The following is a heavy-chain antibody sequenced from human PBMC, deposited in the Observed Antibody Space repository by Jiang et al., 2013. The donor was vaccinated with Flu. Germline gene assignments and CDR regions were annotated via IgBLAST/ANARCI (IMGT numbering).Heavy chain of an antibody. V-gene: IGHV4-31*03. Sequence: GPGLVKPSQTLSLTCTVSGGSISSGGYYWSWIRQHPGKGLEWIGYIYYSGSTYYNPSLKSRVTISVDTSKNQFSLKLTSVTAADTAVYYCARAKSTLLRQGYYFDYWGQGTPVTVSS. CDR2: IYYSGST. CDR3: ARAKSTLLRQGYYFDY. CDR1: GGSISSGGYY. J-gene: IGHJ4*02. D-gene: IGHD3-10*01.